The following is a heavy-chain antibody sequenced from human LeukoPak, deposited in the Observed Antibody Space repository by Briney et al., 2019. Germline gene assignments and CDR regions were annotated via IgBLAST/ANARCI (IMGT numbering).Heavy chain of an antibody. CDR2: ISSSSSYI. CDR1: GFTLSSYI. V-gene: IGHV3-21*01. D-gene: IGHD6-19*01. Sequence: GGSLRLSCAASGFTLSSYIMNWVRQAPGKGLEWVSSISSSSSYIYYAESVKGRFTTSRDNAKNSLYLQMNSLTAEDTAVYYCAREYGSGWYDYWGQGTLVTVSS. J-gene: IGHJ4*02. CDR3: AREYGSGWYDY.